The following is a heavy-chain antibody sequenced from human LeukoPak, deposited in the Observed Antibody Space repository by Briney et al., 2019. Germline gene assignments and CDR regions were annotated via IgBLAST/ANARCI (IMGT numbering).Heavy chain of an antibody. J-gene: IGHJ4*02. Sequence: PGRSLRLSCAASGFTFDDYAMHWVRQAPGKGLEWVSGISWNSGSIGYADSVKGRFTISRDNAKNSLYLQMNSLRAEDTALYYCAKEAVVPAAMDYWGQGTLVTVSS. V-gene: IGHV3-9*01. D-gene: IGHD2-2*01. CDR2: ISWNSGSI. CDR1: GFTFDDYA. CDR3: AKEAVVPAAMDY.